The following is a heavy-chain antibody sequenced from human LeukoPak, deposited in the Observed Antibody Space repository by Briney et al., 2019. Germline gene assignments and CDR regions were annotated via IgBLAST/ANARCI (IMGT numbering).Heavy chain of an antibody. Sequence: GGSLRLSCAASGFTFSTYSMNWVRQAPGKGLEWVSYISSSSSTIYYADSVKGRFTISRDNAKNSLYLQMNSLRAEDTAVYYCAREYSSSTGKASDYWGQGTLATVSS. CDR3: AREYSSSTGKASDY. V-gene: IGHV3-48*01. J-gene: IGHJ4*02. D-gene: IGHD6-6*01. CDR1: GFTFSTYS. CDR2: ISSSSSTI.